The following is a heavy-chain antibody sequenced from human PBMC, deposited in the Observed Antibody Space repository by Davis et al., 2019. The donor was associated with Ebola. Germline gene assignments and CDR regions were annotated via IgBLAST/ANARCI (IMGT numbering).Heavy chain of an antibody. J-gene: IGHJ4*02. CDR1: GGSISSYY. CDR2: MYYSGST. Sequence: SETLSLTCTVSGGSISSYYWSWIRQPPGKGLEWIGYMYYSGSTKYNPSLKSRVTISVDTSKNQFSLKLSSVTAADTAVYYCARNNYDILTGSAYYFDYWGQGTLVTVSS. D-gene: IGHD3-9*01. V-gene: IGHV4-59*01. CDR3: ARNNYDILTGSAYYFDY.